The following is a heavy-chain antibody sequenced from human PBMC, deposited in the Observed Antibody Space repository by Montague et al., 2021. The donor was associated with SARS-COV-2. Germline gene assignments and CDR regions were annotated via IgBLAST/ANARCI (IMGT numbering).Heavy chain of an antibody. CDR1: GGSISSSSYY. D-gene: IGHD3-22*01. J-gene: IGHJ3*02. CDR3: ASPTYYYDSSGSDAFDI. Sequence: SETLSLTCTVSGGSISSSSYYWGWIRQPPGKGLEWIGSIYYSGSTYYNPSLKSRVTISVDTSKNQFSLKLSSVAAADMAVYYCASPTYYYDSSGSDAFDIWGQGTMVTVSS. CDR2: IYYSGST. V-gene: IGHV4-39*01.